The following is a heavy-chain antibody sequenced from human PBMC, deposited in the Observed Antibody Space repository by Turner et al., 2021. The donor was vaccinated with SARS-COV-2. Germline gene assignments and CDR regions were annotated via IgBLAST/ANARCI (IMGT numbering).Heavy chain of an antibody. CDR3: ARDHRPVVVPAAKRAGSYYYGMDV. J-gene: IGHJ6*02. Sequence: EVQLVESGGGLVKPGGSLRLSCAASGFTFSSYNMNWVRQTSGKEMEWVSSISSSSSDLDYADSVKGRLTNSRDNTKNSMYLKMNSRRAEDTAVYYCARDHRPVVVPAAKRAGSYYYGMDVWGQGTTVTVSS. V-gene: IGHV3-21*01. CDR1: GFTFSSYN. CDR2: ISSSSSDL. D-gene: IGHD2-2*01.